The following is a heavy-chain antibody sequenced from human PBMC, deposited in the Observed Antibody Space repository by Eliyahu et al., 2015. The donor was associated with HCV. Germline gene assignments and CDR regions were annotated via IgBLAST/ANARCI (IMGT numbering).Heavy chain of an antibody. Sequence: LEWMGGIIPIFGTANYAQKFQGRVTITADESTSTAYMELSSLRSEDTAVYYCARATEKGYQLLEFTYYYYGMDVWGQGTTVTVSS. CDR3: ARATEKGYQLLEFTYYYYGMDV. J-gene: IGHJ6*02. CDR2: IIPIFGTA. V-gene: IGHV1-69*01. D-gene: IGHD2-2*01.